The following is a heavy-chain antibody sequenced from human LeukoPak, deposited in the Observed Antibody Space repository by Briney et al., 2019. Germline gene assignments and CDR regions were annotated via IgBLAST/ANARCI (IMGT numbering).Heavy chain of an antibody. Sequence: GGSLRLSCAASGFTFSSYAMSWVRQAPGKGLEWVSATSGSGGSTYYADSVKGRFTISRDNSKNTLYLQMNSLRAEDTAVYYCAKGKGIAAAGTPFDYWGQGTLVTVSS. V-gene: IGHV3-23*01. CDR2: TSGSGGST. D-gene: IGHD6-13*01. CDR3: AKGKGIAAAGTPFDY. CDR1: GFTFSSYA. J-gene: IGHJ4*02.